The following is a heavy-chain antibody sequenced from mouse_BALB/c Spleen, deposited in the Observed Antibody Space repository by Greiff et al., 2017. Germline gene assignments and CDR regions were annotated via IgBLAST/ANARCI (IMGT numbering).Heavy chain of an antibody. CDR2: ISSGGSYT. V-gene: IGHV5-6*01. Sequence: EVKVVESGGDLVKPGGSLKLSCAASGFTFSSYGMSWVRQTPDKRLEWVATISSGGSYTYYPDSVKGRFTISRDNAKNTLYLQMSSLKSEDTAMYYCGTDFDYWGQGTTLTVSS. CDR1: GFTFSSYG. CDR3: GTDFDY. J-gene: IGHJ2*01.